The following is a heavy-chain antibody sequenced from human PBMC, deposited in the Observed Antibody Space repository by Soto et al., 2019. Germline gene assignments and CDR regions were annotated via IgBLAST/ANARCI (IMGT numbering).Heavy chain of an antibody. CDR2: IFPGDSDI. CDR1: GYSFTTYW. J-gene: IGHJ3*02. V-gene: IGHV5-51*01. Sequence: PGESLKISCKGSGYSFTTYWIGWVRQKPGKGMEWMGIIFPGDSDIRYSPSLQGQVTISADKSITTAYLQWSSLKASDTAIYYCARQEIAGATSAFDIWGQGTLVT. CDR3: ARQEIAGATSAFDI. D-gene: IGHD1-26*01.